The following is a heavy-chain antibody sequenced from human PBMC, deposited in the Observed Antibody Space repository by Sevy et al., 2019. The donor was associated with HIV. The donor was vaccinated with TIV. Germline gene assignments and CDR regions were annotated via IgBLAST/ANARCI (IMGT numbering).Heavy chain of an antibody. CDR3: TRWKGALSIFDY. J-gene: IGHJ4*02. CDR2: LKNKANGGTV. Sequence: GGSLRLSCTASGFTFGDYAINWVRQAPGKGLEWVAFLKNKANGGTVDHAASVRGRFTISRDDSKSIAYLQMNDLKTEDTAVYYCTRWKGALSIFDYWGQGALVTVSS. D-gene: IGHD1-1*01. CDR1: GFTFGDYA. V-gene: IGHV3-49*04.